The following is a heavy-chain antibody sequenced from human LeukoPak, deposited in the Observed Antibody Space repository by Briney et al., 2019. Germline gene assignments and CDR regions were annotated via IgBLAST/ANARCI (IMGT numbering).Heavy chain of an antibody. CDR2: ISGSGGST. J-gene: IGHJ6*03. V-gene: IGHV3-23*01. D-gene: IGHD3-10*01. Sequence: GGSLRLSCAASGFSVSSYGMSWVRQAPGKGLEWVSAISGSGGSTYYADSVKGRFTTSRDKSKNTLYLQMNSLRAEDTAVYYCAKEEWGFGEFPLFMDVWGKGTTVTISS. CDR3: AKEEWGFGEFPLFMDV. CDR1: GFSVSSYG.